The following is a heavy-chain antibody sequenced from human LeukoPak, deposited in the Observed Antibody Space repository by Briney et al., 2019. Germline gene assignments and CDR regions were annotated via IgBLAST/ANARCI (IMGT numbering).Heavy chain of an antibody. CDR2: IWYDGSNK. J-gene: IGHJ3*02. CDR3: ATEYSYAFDI. D-gene: IGHD5-18*01. V-gene: IGHV3-33*01. Sequence: GESLRLSCAASGFTFSSYGMHWVRQAPGKGLEWVAVIWYDGSNKYYADSVKGRFTISRDNSKNTLYLQMNSLRAEDTAVYYCATEYSYAFDIWGQGTMVTVSS. CDR1: GFTFSSYG.